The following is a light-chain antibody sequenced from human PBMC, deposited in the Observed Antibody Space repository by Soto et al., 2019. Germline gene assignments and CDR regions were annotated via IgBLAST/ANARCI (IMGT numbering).Light chain of an antibody. Sequence: EIVLTQSPGTLSLSPGERATLSCRASQSVSSSYLGWYQQKPGQAPRLLIYGASSRATGIPDRFSGSGSGTDFTLIISRLEHEDFAVYYCQQYGSSPRTFGQGTKVEIK. J-gene: IGKJ1*01. CDR2: GAS. CDR1: QSVSSSY. CDR3: QQYGSSPRT. V-gene: IGKV3-20*01.